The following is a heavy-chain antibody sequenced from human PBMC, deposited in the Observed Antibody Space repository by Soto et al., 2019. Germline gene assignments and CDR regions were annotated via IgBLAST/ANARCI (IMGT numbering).Heavy chain of an antibody. V-gene: IGHV1-3*01. Sequence: ASVKVSCKASGYTLTRYSIHWVRQAPGQRLEWMGWINAGNGNTKFSQKFQGRVTITRDTSASTAYMELRGLRSEDTAVYYCAILGTYYFDNSDNYFDFWGQGTLVTVSS. CDR1: GYTLTRYS. CDR2: INAGNGNT. J-gene: IGHJ4*02. D-gene: IGHD3-22*01. CDR3: AILGTYYFDNSDNYFDF.